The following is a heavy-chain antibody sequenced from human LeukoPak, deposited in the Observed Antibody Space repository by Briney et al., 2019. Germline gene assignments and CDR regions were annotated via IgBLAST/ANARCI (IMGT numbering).Heavy chain of an antibody. CDR3: ARRPYYYDSLDY. CDR1: GFTFSTYW. V-gene: IGHV3-7*01. Sequence: GGSLRLSCAGSGFTFSTYWMSWVRQAPGKGLEWVANIKNDGSETYYVDSVKGRFTISRDNAKNSLYLQMNSLRAEDTAVYYCARRPYYYDSLDYWGQGTLVTVSS. CDR2: IKNDGSET. D-gene: IGHD3-22*01. J-gene: IGHJ4*02.